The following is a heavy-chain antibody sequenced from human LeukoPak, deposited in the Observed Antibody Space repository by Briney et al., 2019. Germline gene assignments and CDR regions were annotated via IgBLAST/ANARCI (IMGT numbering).Heavy chain of an antibody. J-gene: IGHJ4*02. D-gene: IGHD5/OR15-5a*01. CDR1: GFTFSSHS. Sequence: GGSLRLSCAASGFTFSSHSMNWVRQAPGQGLEWVSGITWNGGNTDYADSVKGRFTISRDNAKNFLYLQMNSLRAEDTALYYCARDRFRVPIDHWGQGTLVTVSS. CDR2: ITWNGGNT. V-gene: IGHV3-20*04. CDR3: ARDRFRVPIDH.